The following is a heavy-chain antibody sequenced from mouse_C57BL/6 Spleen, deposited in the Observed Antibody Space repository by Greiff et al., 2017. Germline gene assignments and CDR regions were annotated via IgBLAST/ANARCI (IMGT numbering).Heavy chain of an antibody. CDR2: FNPGSGGT. J-gene: IGHJ3*01. V-gene: IGHV1-54*01. CDR1: GYAFTNYL. CDR3: ARSEDYGPFAY. Sequence: QVQLQQSGAELVRPGTSVKVSCKASGYAFTNYLIEWVKQRPGQGLEWIGVFNPGSGGTNYNEKFKGKATLTAEKSSSTAYMQLSSLTSEASAVYFCARSEDYGPFAYWGQGTLVTVSA. D-gene: IGHD1-1*02.